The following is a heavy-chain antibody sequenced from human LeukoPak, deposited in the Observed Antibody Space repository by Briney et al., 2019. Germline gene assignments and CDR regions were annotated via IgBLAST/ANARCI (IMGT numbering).Heavy chain of an antibody. CDR1: GFTFSSYW. Sequence: TGGSLRLSCAASGFTFSSYWMSWVRQAPGKGLEWVANVKQDGSEKKYVDSVKGRFTISRDNAKNSLDLQLNSLRAEDTAVYYCAKFILYHGAFDLWGQGTMVTVSS. J-gene: IGHJ3*01. CDR2: VKQDGSEK. CDR3: AKFILYHGAFDL. D-gene: IGHD2-8*01. V-gene: IGHV3-7*01.